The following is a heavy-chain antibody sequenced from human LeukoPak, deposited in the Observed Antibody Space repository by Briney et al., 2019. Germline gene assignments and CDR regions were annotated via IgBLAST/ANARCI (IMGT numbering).Heavy chain of an antibody. CDR2: MKNSSGNT. Sequence: ASVKVSCKTSGYNFTSYDINWVRQATGQGPEWMGWMKNSSGNTGYAQNFQGRLDLTRNIALTTAYMEMSSLTSEDTATYYCVRAAQEGRDSLTGVQTVNWFDPWGQGTLVTVSS. J-gene: IGHJ5*02. CDR3: VRAAQEGRDSLTGVQTVNWFDP. D-gene: IGHD3-9*01. CDR1: GYNFTSYD. V-gene: IGHV1-8*01.